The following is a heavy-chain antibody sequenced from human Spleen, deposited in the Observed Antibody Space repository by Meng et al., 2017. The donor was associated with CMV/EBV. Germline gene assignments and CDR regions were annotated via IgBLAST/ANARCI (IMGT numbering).Heavy chain of an antibody. J-gene: IGHJ4*02. CDR2: IHHSGNS. D-gene: IGHD2-15*01. Sequence: SETLSLTCTVSGYSLNSGYYWGWIRQPPGKGLEWIGNIHHSGNSYYKSSLKSRLTISLDTSKNQLSLKLSSVTAADTAVYYCARIGEDGYCRGGTCYYIDYWGQGTLVTVSS. V-gene: IGHV4-38-2*02. CDR3: ARIGEDGYCRGGTCYYIDY. CDR1: GYSLNSGYY.